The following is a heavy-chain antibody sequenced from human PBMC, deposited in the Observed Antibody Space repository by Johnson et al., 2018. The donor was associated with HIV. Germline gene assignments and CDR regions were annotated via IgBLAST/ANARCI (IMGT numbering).Heavy chain of an antibody. V-gene: IGHV3-30*04. CDR2: ISYDGSNK. CDR3: ARDQRGDIIPTTYDAFDI. D-gene: IGHD5-12*01. Sequence: QVQLVESGGGLVKPGGSLRLSCAASGFTFSSYAMHWVRQAPGKGLEWVAVISYDGSNKYYADSVKGRFTISRDNAKNTLYLQMNSLRAEDTAVYYCARDQRGDIIPTTYDAFDIWGQGTMVTVSS. CDR1: GFTFSSYA. J-gene: IGHJ3*02.